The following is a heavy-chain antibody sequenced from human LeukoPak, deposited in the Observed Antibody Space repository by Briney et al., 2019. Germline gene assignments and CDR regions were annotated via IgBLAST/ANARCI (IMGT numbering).Heavy chain of an antibody. J-gene: IGHJ4*02. CDR1: GFTFSSYA. V-gene: IGHV3-30-3*01. Sequence: GGSLRLSCAASGFTFSSYAMHWVRQAPGKGLEWVAVISYDGSNKYYADSVKGRFTISRDNAKNSLYLQMNSLRAEDTAVYYCARDRGAGYDILTGYYSPPSFDYWGQGTLVTVSS. D-gene: IGHD3-9*01. CDR3: ARDRGAGYDILTGYYSPPSFDY. CDR2: ISYDGSNK.